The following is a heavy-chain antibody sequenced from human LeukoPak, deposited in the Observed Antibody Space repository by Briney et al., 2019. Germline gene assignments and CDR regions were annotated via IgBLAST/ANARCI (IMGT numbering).Heavy chain of an antibody. CDR3: ARVDYGDYFDGPDY. CDR1: VFTFSSYA. D-gene: IGHD4-17*01. CDR2: ISYDGSNK. Sequence: GGSLRLSCAASVFTFSSYAMHWVHQAPGKGLEWVAVISYDGSNKYYADSVKDRFTISRDNSKNTLYLQMNSLRAEDTAVYYCARVDYGDYFDGPDYWGQGTLVTVSS. J-gene: IGHJ4*02. V-gene: IGHV3-30*04.